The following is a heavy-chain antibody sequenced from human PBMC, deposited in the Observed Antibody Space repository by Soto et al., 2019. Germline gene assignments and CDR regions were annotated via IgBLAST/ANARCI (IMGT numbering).Heavy chain of an antibody. J-gene: IGHJ4*02. CDR1: GFTFSSYA. D-gene: IGHD1-26*01. CDR3: AKAVGATTRLDY. V-gene: IGHV3-23*01. Sequence: GGSLRLSCAASGFTFSSYAMSWVRQAPGKGLEWVSAISGSGGSTYYADCVKGRFTISRDNSKNTLYLQMNSLRAEDTAVYYCAKAVGATTRLDYWGQGTLVTVSS. CDR2: ISGSGGST.